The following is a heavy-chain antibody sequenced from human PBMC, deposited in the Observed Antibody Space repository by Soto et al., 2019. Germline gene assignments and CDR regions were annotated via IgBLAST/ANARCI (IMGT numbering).Heavy chain of an antibody. CDR1: GFTFSSYS. J-gene: IGHJ4*02. V-gene: IGHV3-48*01. CDR3: ARDNIVLVPAALGY. CDR2: ISSSSSTI. D-gene: IGHD2-2*01. Sequence: GGSLRLSCAASGFTFSSYSMNWVRQAPGKGLEWVSYISSSSSTIYYADSVKGRFTISRDNAKNSLYLQMNSLRAEDTAVYYCARDNIVLVPAALGYWGQGTLVTVSS.